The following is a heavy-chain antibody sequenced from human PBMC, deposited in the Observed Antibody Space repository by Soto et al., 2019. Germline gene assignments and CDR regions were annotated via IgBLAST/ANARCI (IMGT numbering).Heavy chain of an antibody. D-gene: IGHD3-3*01. J-gene: IGHJ6*02. V-gene: IGHV4-30-4*01. CDR3: ARDPITIFGVVPYYGMDV. Sequence: SETLSLTCTVSGGSISSGDYYWSWIRQPPGKGLEWIGYIYYSGSTYYNPSLKSRVTISVDTSKNQFSLKLSSVTAADTAVYYCARDPITIFGVVPYYGMDVWGQGTTVTVSS. CDR1: GGSISSGDYY. CDR2: IYYSGST.